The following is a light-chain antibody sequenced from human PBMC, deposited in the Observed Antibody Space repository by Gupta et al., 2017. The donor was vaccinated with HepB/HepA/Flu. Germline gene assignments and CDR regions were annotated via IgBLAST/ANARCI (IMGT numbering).Light chain of an antibody. V-gene: IGLV3-21*04. J-gene: IGLJ1*01. Sequence: SYVLTQPPSVSVAPGKTARITCGGNNIGSKSVHWYQQKPGQAPVLVIYYDSDRPSGIPERFSGSNSGNTATLTISRVEAGDEADYYCQVWDSFMVFGTGTKVTVL. CDR3: QVWDSFMV. CDR1: NIGSKS. CDR2: YDS.